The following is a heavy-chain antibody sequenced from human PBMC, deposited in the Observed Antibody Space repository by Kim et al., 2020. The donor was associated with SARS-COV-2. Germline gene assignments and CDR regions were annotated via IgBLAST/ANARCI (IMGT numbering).Heavy chain of an antibody. CDR2: ISYDGSNK. J-gene: IGHJ6*02. CDR3: ARDVKLGVAYVFSVPSPITYGMAV. V-gene: IGHV3-30-3*01. CDR1: GFTFSSYA. D-gene: IGHD3-3*01. Sequence: VVQAGRSLRLSCAASGFTFSSYAMHWVRQAPGKGLEWVVVISYDGSNKYYADSVKGRFTISRDNSKNTLYLQMNSLRAEDTAVYYCARDVKLGVAYVFSVPSPITYGMAVWGQGTEVTV.